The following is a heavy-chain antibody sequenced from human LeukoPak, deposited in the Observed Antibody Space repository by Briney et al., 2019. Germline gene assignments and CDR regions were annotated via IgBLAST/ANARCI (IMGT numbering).Heavy chain of an antibody. CDR1: GFIFRNYW. J-gene: IGHJ5*02. V-gene: IGHV3-7*01. D-gene: IGHD3-10*01. CDR3: AREVIIRGRLDP. Sequence: GGSLRLSCAASGFIFRNYWMSWVRQAPGKGLEWVANIKEDGSEKYYVESVKGRFTISRDNAKNSLYLQMGSLRAEDTAVYYCAREVIIRGRLDPWGQGTLVTVSS. CDR2: IKEDGSEK.